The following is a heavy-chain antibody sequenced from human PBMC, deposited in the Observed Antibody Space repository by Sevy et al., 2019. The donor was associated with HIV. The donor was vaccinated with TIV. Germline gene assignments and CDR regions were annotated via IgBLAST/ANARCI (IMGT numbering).Heavy chain of an antibody. CDR3: ARGVRGYYDSSGYLYYSDY. J-gene: IGHJ4*02. V-gene: IGHV4-34*01. CDR1: GGSFSGYY. D-gene: IGHD3-22*01. Sequence: SETLSLTCAVYGGSFSGYYWSWIRQPPGKGLEWIGEINHSGSTNYNPSLKSRVTISVDTSKNQFSLKLSSVTAADTAVYYCARGVRGYYDSSGYLYYSDYWGQGTLVTVSS. CDR2: INHSGST.